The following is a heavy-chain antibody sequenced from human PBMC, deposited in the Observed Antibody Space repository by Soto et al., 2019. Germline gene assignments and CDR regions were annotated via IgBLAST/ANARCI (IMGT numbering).Heavy chain of an antibody. Sequence: QVQLAQSGAEERKPGASVKVSCEATGYTFTAYAMHWVRQAPGQRLEWMGWINPANGNTKYSQKCQGRLTITSDTSANTVYMELNSLTSEDTAMYYCTSSAISPYGGLIGPFDYWGQGNLVTVSS. CDR1: GYTFTAYA. CDR2: INPANGNT. V-gene: IGHV1-3*05. CDR3: TSSAISPYGGLIGPFDY. J-gene: IGHJ4*02. D-gene: IGHD3-16*02.